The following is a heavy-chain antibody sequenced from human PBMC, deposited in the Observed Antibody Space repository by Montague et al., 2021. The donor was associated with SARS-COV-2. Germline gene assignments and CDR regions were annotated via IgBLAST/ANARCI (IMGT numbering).Heavy chain of an antibody. CDR3: ARTEYNWNDWFDP. CDR1: GGSISSYY. D-gene: IGHD1-20*01. J-gene: IGHJ5*02. CDR2: IFHSGIT. V-gene: IGHV4-59*13. Sequence: SETLSLTCSVSGGSISSYYWSWIRQSPGKGLEWIGYIFHSGITDXXPSLKSRVTISVDMSKNQFSLRLNSVTAADSAVYYCARTEYNWNDWFDPWGQGTLVTVSS.